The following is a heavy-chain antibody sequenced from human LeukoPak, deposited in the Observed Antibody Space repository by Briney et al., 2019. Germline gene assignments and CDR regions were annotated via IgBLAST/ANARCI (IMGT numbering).Heavy chain of an antibody. CDR1: GFTFSSYA. D-gene: IGHD3-10*01. CDR3: AKNYYGSGSYLGFDY. Sequence: GGSLRLSCAASGFTFSSYAMSWVRQAPGKGLEWVAFIRYDGSNKYYADSVKGRFTISRDNSKNTLYLQMNSLRAEDTAVYYCAKNYYGSGSYLGFDYWGQGTLVTVSS. V-gene: IGHV3-30*02. CDR2: IRYDGSNK. J-gene: IGHJ4*02.